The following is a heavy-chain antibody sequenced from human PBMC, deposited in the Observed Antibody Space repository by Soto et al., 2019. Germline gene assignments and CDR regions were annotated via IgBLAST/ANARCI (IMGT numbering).Heavy chain of an antibody. CDR1: GYTFTSYG. D-gene: IGHD3-3*01. J-gene: IGHJ5*02. Sequence: ASVKVSCKASGYTFTSYGISWVRQAPGQGLEWMGWISAYNGNTNYAQKLQGRVTMTTDTSTSTAYMELRSLRSDDTAVYYCARSALLERSLNWFDPWGKGTLVTVSS. CDR2: ISAYNGNT. CDR3: ARSALLERSLNWFDP. V-gene: IGHV1-18*01.